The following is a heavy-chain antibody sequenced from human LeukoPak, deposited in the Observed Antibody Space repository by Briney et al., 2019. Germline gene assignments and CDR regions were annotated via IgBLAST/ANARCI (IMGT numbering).Heavy chain of an antibody. J-gene: IGHJ5*02. CDR1: GGSISSYY. Sequence: SETLSLTCTVSGGSISSYYWSWIRQPPGKGLEWIGYIYTSGSTNYIPSLKSRVTISVDTSKNQFSLKLSSVTAADTAVYYCARRGYCSSTSCRNWFDPWGQGTLVTVSS. CDR2: IYTSGST. CDR3: ARRGYCSSTSCRNWFDP. D-gene: IGHD2-2*01. V-gene: IGHV4-4*09.